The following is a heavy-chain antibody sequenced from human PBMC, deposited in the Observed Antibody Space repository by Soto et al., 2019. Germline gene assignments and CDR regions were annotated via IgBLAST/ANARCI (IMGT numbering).Heavy chain of an antibody. V-gene: IGHV1-69*02. D-gene: IGHD2-2*01. Sequence: QVQLVQSGAEVKKPGSSVKVSCKASGGTFSSYTISWVRQAPGQGLEWMGRIIPILGIANYAQKFQGRVTITADKSTSTAYMELSSLSSEDTAVYYCARGQQLSDFDYWGQGTLVTVSS. CDR3: ARGQQLSDFDY. CDR2: IIPILGIA. CDR1: GGTFSSYT. J-gene: IGHJ4*02.